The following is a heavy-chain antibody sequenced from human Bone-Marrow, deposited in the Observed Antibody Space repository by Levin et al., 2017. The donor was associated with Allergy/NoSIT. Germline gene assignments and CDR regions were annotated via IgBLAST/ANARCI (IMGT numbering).Heavy chain of an antibody. CDR2: IKQDGSEK. CDR3: ARFGPKFGELLSANFDY. J-gene: IGHJ4*02. D-gene: IGHD3-10*01. Sequence: QSGGSLRLSCATSAFTFNNYWMSWVRQAPGKGLEWVATIKQDGSEKYYVDSVKGRFTISRDNAENTLYLQMYSLRAGDTAVYYCARFGPKFGELLSANFDYWGQGTLVTVSS. V-gene: IGHV3-7*01. CDR1: AFTFNNYW.